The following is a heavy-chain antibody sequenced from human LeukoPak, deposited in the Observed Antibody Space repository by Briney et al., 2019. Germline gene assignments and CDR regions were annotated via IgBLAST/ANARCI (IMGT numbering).Heavy chain of an antibody. CDR3: ATGLHDYSNYAGDY. V-gene: IGHV1-24*01. CDR1: GYTLTELS. D-gene: IGHD4-11*01. J-gene: IGHJ4*02. CDR2: FDPEDGET. Sequence: RASVKVSCKVSGYTLTELSMHWVRQAPGKGLEWMGGFDPEDGETIYAQKFQGRVTMTEDTSTDTAYMELSSLRSEDTAVYYCATGLHDYSNYAGDYWGQGTLVTVSS.